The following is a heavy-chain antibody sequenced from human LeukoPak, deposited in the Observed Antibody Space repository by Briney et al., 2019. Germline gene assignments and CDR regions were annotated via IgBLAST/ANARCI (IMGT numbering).Heavy chain of an antibody. CDR3: ARGGDYYYDSSGYFMSDYYFDY. CDR2: IKQDGSEK. D-gene: IGHD3-22*01. Sequence: PGGSLRLSCAASGFTFSSYWMSWVRQAPGKGLEWVANIKQDGSEKYYVDSVKGRFTISGDNAKNSLYLQMNSLRAEDTAVYYCARGGDYYYDSSGYFMSDYYFDYWGQGTLVTVSS. V-gene: IGHV3-7*01. CDR1: GFTFSSYW. J-gene: IGHJ4*02.